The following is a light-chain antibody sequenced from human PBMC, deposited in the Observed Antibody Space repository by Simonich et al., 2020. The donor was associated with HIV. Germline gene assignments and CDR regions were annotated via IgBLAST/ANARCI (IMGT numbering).Light chain of an antibody. CDR2: GAS. V-gene: IGKV3-15*01. CDR1: QSVSSH. CDR3: QQYNNWPFT. Sequence: EIAMTQSPATLSVSPGERATPSCRTSQSVSSHLAWYQHKPGQAPRLLISGASTRDTRIPARCSGSGSGTDFTLTISSLQSEDFAVYYCQQYNNWPFTFGPGTKVDIK. J-gene: IGKJ3*01.